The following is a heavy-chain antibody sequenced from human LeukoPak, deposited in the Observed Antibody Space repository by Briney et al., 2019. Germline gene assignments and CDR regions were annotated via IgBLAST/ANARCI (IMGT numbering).Heavy chain of an antibody. J-gene: IGHJ4*02. D-gene: IGHD4-11*01. Sequence: SETLSLTCSVFGDSITSSSYYWAWIRQSPEKGLEWIGSIYYTGGTYYSPSLKSRVTISVDTSKNQFSLKLSSVTAADTAVYXXXRHGXTRVTLVEXYYFDYWGQGTLVTVSS. V-gene: IGHV4-39*01. CDR3: XRHGXTRVTLVEXYYFDY. CDR1: GDSITSSSYY. CDR2: IYYTGGT.